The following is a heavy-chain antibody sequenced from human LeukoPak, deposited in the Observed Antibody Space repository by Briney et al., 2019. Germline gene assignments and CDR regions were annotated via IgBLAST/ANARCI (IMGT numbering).Heavy chain of an antibody. V-gene: IGHV4-59*01. CDR3: ARDGSGYSSRWLYY. J-gene: IGHJ4*02. Sequence: SETLSLTCTVSGGSISSYYWSWIRQPPGKGLEWIGYIYYSGSTNYNPSLKSRVTISVDTSKNQFSLKLSSVTAADTAVYYCARDGSGYSSRWLYYWGQGTLVTVSS. CDR1: GGSISSYY. CDR2: IYYSGST. D-gene: IGHD6-13*01.